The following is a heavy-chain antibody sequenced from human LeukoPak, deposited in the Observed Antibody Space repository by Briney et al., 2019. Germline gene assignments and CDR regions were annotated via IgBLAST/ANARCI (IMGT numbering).Heavy chain of an antibody. CDR2: ITGSGDGT. CDR3: VKRFDNPTYYFDY. Sequence: AGGSLRLSCAGTGFTFSNHAMMCVRQAPGKRLEWVSSITGSGDGTYYADSVRGRFTISRDNSENTLYLQLNSLRADDTAVYLCVKRFDNPTYYFDYWGQGTLVTVSS. D-gene: IGHD3-10*01. J-gene: IGHJ4*02. V-gene: IGHV3-23*01. CDR1: GFTFSNHA.